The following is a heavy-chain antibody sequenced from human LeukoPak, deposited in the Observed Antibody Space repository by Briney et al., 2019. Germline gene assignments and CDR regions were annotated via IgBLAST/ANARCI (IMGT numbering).Heavy chain of an antibody. CDR3: AKMAGGVRGVIIFDY. Sequence: GGSLRLSCAASGLTFSSYAMSWVRQAPGRGLEWVSAISGSGGSTYYADSVKGRFTISRDNSKNTLYLQMNSLRAEDTAVYYCAKMAGGVRGVIIFDYWGQGTLVTVSS. V-gene: IGHV3-23*01. CDR2: ISGSGGST. D-gene: IGHD3-10*01. J-gene: IGHJ4*02. CDR1: GLTFSSYA.